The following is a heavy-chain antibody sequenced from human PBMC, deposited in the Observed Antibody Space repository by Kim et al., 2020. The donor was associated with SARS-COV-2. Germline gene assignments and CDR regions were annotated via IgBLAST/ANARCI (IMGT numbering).Heavy chain of an antibody. CDR1: GYSFTSYW. V-gene: IGHV5-51*01. CDR2: IYPGDSDT. J-gene: IGHJ6*02. D-gene: IGHD5-18*01. CDR3: ARGLWDTAMVIYYGMDV. Sequence: GESLKISCKGSGYSFTSYWIGWVRQMPGKGLEWMGIIYPGDSDTRYSPSFQGQVTISADKSISTAYLQWSSLKASDTAMYYCARGLWDTAMVIYYGMDVWGQGTTVTVSS.